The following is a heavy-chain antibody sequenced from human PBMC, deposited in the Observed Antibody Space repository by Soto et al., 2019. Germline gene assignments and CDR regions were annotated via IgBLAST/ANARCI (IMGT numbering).Heavy chain of an antibody. J-gene: IGHJ5*02. D-gene: IGHD2-15*01. V-gene: IGHV3-53*01. CDR1: GFTVSSDY. Sequence: PGGSLRLSCAASGFTVSSDYMSWVRQAPGKGLEWVSVIYSGGSVYYGDPVEGRFTISRDTSKNTLYLQMNSLRAEDTAVYYCARGGGGYYWFDPWGQGTLVTVSS. CDR3: ARGGGGYYWFDP. CDR2: IYSGGSV.